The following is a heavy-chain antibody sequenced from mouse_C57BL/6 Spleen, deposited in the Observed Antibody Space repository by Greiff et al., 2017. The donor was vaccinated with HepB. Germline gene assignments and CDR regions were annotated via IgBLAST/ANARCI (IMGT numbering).Heavy chain of an antibody. J-gene: IGHJ4*01. CDR3: AREKPYAMDY. CDR2: INPYNGGT. Sequence: VQLQQSGPVLVKPGASVKMSCKASGYTFTDYYMNWVKQSHGKSLEWIGVINPYNGGTSYNQKFKGKATLTVDKSSSTAYMELNSLTSEDSAVYYCAREKPYAMDYWGQGTSVTVSS. CDR1: GYTFTDYY. V-gene: IGHV1-19*01.